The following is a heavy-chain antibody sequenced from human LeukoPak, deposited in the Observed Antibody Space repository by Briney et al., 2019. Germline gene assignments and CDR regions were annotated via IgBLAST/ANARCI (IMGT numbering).Heavy chain of an antibody. D-gene: IGHD3-10*01. V-gene: IGHV3-11*01. Sequence: PGGSLRLSCAASGFTFSDYYMSWIRQAPGKGLEWVSYISSSGSTIYYADSVKGRFTISRDNAKNSLYLQMNSLRAEDTAVYYCARDWNYGSGSSMFDYWGQGTLVTVSS. CDR1: GFTFSDYY. J-gene: IGHJ4*02. CDR3: ARDWNYGSGSSMFDY. CDR2: ISSSGSTI.